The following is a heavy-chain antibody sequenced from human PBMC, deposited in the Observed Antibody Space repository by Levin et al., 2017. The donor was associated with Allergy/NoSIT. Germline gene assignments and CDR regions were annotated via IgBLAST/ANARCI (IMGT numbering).Heavy chain of an antibody. CDR1: GYNFISHW. J-gene: IGHJ4*02. D-gene: IGHD2-2*01. Sequence: KVSCQGSGYNFISHWIAWVRQMPGKGLEWMGVIYPGDSETRYCPSFQGQVTISADKSKTTAHLQWNSLRASDTAMYYCARLDIVPAVWGQGTLVTVSS. V-gene: IGHV5-51*01. CDR3: ARLDIVPAV. CDR2: IYPGDSET.